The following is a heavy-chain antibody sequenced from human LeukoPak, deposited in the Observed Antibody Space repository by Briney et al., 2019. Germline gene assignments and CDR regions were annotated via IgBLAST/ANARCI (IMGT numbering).Heavy chain of an antibody. Sequence: SGGSLRLSCSASGFTFSRYAMHWVRQVPGKGLEYVSAISSNGGSTYYADSVKGRFTISRDNSKNTLYLQMSSLRAEDTAVYYCVKDGSGSYYTYYFDYWGQGTLVTVSS. D-gene: IGHD3-10*01. CDR1: GFTFSRYA. V-gene: IGHV3-64D*06. CDR2: ISSNGGST. J-gene: IGHJ4*02. CDR3: VKDGSGSYYTYYFDY.